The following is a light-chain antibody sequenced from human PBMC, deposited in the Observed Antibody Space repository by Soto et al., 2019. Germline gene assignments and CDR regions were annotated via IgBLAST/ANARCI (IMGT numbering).Light chain of an antibody. CDR2: DAS. J-gene: IGKJ1*01. CDR1: QSISSW. Sequence: DIQMTQSPSTLSASVGDRVTITCRASQSISSWLAWYQQKPGKAPKLLIYDASSLESGVPSRFSGSGSGTEFTLTISSLQPDDFATYSCQQYNSYSPTFGKGTKVEIK. CDR3: QQYNSYSPT. V-gene: IGKV1-5*01.